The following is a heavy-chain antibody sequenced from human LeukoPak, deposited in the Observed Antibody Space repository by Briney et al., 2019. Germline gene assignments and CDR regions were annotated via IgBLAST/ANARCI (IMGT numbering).Heavy chain of an antibody. CDR3: ARDGGYSGYDYYFDY. D-gene: IGHD5-12*01. Sequence: SVNVSCKASGGTFSSYAISWVRQAPGQGLEWMGWIIPIFGTANYAQKFQGRVTITADESTSTAYMELSSLRSEDTAVYYCARDGGYSGYDYYFDYWGQGTLVTVSS. V-gene: IGHV1-69*13. CDR1: GGTFSSYA. J-gene: IGHJ4*02. CDR2: IIPIFGTA.